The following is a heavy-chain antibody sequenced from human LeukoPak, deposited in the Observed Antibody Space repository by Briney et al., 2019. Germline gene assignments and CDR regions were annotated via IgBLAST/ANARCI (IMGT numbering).Heavy chain of an antibody. Sequence: PGGSLRLSCAASGFTVSSNYMSWVRQAPGKGLEWVSVIYSGGSTYYADSVKGRFTISRDNSKNTLYLQMNSLRAEDTAVYYCASPIAEPGYSSSWYHYWGQGTLVTVSS. CDR2: IYSGGST. J-gene: IGHJ4*02. V-gene: IGHV3-66*01. CDR3: ASPIAEPGYSSSWYHY. CDR1: GFTVSSNY. D-gene: IGHD6-13*01.